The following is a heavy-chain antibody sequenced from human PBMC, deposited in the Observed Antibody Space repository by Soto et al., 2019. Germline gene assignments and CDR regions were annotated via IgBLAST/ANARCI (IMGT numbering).Heavy chain of an antibody. J-gene: IGHJ4*02. V-gene: IGHV3-21*01. Sequence: GSLRLSCVFSGFTFSTYTMSLVRQSPGKGLEWVSSINGRSNYVYYADSVKGRFTISRDNAKNSMYLQMNRLRAEDTAIYYCAREDGVVGSSSAFDHWGLGTLVTVSS. CDR1: GFTFSTYT. D-gene: IGHD1-26*01. CDR3: AREDGVVGSSSAFDH. CDR2: INGRSNYV.